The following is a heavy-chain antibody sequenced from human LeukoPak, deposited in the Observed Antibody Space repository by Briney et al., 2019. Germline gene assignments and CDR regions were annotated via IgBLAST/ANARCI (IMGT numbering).Heavy chain of an antibody. J-gene: IGHJ1*01. V-gene: IGHV1-18*04. CDR3: ARVPVLWFGEFNFQH. CDR2: ISAYNGNT. D-gene: IGHD3-10*01. Sequence: ASVKVSCKASGYTLTSYGISWVRQAPGQGLEWMGWISAYNGNTNYAQKLQGRVTMTTDTSTSTAYMELRSLRSDDTAVYYCARVPVLWFGEFNFQHWGQGTLVTVSS. CDR1: GYTLTSYG.